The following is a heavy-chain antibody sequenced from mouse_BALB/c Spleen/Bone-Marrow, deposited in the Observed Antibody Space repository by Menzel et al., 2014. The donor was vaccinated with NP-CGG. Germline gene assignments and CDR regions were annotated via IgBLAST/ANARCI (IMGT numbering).Heavy chain of an antibody. D-gene: IGHD2-14*01. CDR3: ARFRYDWYFDV. J-gene: IGHJ1*01. Sequence: QRGQEGMKPGASVKISCKASGYTFTDYHMHWVKQSHGKSLEWIGYIYPYHSGTGYNQKFKSKATLTVDNSSSTAYMELRSLTSEDSAVYYCARFRYDWYFDVWGEVTTVTVSS. CDR1: GYTFTDYH. CDR2: IYPYHSGT. V-gene: IGHV1S29*02.